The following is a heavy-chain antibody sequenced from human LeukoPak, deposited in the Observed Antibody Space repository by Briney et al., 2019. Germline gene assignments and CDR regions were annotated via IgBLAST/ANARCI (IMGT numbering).Heavy chain of an antibody. CDR3: ARRVVTENDAFDI. V-gene: IGHV3-21*01. CDR1: GFSFKSYA. Sequence: GGSLRLACAASGFSFKSYAMNWVRQAPGKGLEWVSSISSSSSYIYYADSVKGRFTISRDNAKNSLYLQMNSLRAEDTAVYYCARRVVTENDAFDIWGQGTMVTVSS. J-gene: IGHJ3*02. D-gene: IGHD3-3*01. CDR2: ISSSSSYI.